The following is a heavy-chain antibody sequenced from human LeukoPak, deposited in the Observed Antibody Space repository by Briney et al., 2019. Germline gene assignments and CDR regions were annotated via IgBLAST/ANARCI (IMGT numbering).Heavy chain of an antibody. J-gene: IGHJ4*02. CDR2: ISAYNGNT. CDR1: GYTFTSYG. Sequence: ASVKVSCKASGYTFTSYGISWVRQAPGQGLEWMGWISAYNGNTNYAQKLQGGVTMTTDTSTSTAYMELRSLRSDDTAVYYCARDHYYGSGSYRARRYFDYWGQGTLVTVSS. CDR3: ARDHYYGSGSYRARRYFDY. V-gene: IGHV1-18*01. D-gene: IGHD3-10*01.